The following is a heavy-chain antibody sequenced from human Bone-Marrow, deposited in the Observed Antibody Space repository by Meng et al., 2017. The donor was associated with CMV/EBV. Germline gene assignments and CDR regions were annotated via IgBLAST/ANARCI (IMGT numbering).Heavy chain of an antibody. CDR3: VVVPAASNYYYGMDV. J-gene: IGHJ6*02. Sequence: SVKVYCKASGGTFSSYTISWVRQAPGQGLEWMGRIIPILGIANYAQKFQGRVTITADKSTSTAYMELSSLRSEDTAVYYYVVVPAASNYYYGMDVWGQGTTVTVSS. CDR1: GGTFSSYT. D-gene: IGHD2-2*01. CDR2: IIPILGIA. V-gene: IGHV1-69*02.